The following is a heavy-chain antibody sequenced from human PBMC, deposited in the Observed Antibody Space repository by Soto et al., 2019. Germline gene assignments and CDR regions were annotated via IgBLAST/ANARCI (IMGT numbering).Heavy chain of an antibody. D-gene: IGHD4-17*01. Sequence: SETLSLTCIVSDGSISNGDYYWTWIRQPPGKGLEWIGYIFHSGRTDYNPSLTSRVTISVDTSKNIFSLKVNSVTAADTAVYYCARGNYSDYRSSFDFWGQGALVTVSS. CDR1: DGSISNGDYY. CDR3: ARGNYSDYRSSFDF. J-gene: IGHJ4*02. V-gene: IGHV4-30-4*01. CDR2: IFHSGRT.